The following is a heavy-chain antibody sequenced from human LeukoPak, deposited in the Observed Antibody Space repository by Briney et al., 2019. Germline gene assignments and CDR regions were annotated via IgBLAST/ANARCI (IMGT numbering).Heavy chain of an antibody. Sequence: PGGSLRLSCAASGFTFSSYAMHWVRQAPGKGLEWVAVISYDGSNKYYPDSVKGRFTISRDNSKNTLFLQMNSLRAEDTAVYYCARVVSRGEYYFDYWGQGTLVTVSS. CDR1: GFTFSSYA. CDR3: ARVVSRGEYYFDY. J-gene: IGHJ4*02. V-gene: IGHV3-30-3*01. CDR2: ISYDGSNK. D-gene: IGHD3-16*01.